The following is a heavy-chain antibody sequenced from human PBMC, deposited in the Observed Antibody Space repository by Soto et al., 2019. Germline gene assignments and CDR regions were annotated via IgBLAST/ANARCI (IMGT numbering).Heavy chain of an antibody. CDR3: AREPLAHSYFDL. Sequence: SETLSLTCTVSGGSISGYYWSWIRQPAGKGLEWIGRMYNSERTNYNPSLKSRVTMSMDTSKNQFSLKLTSVTAADTAVYFCAREPLAHSYFDLWGQGALVTVSS. J-gene: IGHJ4*02. V-gene: IGHV4-4*07. CDR2: MYNSERT. CDR1: GGSISGYY.